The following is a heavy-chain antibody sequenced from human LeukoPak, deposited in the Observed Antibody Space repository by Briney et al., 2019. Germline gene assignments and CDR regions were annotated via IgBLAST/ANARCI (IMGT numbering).Heavy chain of an antibody. CDR3: ATKRNDFWSGYTLDY. V-gene: IGHV4-39*01. CDR2: IYYSGST. D-gene: IGHD3-3*01. Sequence: PSETLSLTCTVSGGSISSNSYYWGWIRQPPGKGLEWIGSIYYSGSTYYNPSLKSRVTISVDTSKNQFSLKLSSVTAADTAVYYCATKRNDFWSGYTLDYWGQGTLVTVSS. J-gene: IGHJ4*02. CDR1: GGSISSNSYY.